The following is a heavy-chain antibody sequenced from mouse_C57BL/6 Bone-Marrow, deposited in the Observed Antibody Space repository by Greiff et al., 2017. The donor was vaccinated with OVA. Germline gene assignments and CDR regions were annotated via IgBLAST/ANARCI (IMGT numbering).Heavy chain of an antibody. CDR2: IDPSDSYT. J-gene: IGHJ4*01. CDR1: GYTFTSYW. V-gene: IGHV1-69*01. Sequence: QVQLQQPGAELVMPGASVKLSCKASGYTFTSYWMHWVKQRPGQGLEWIGEIDPSDSYTNYNQKFKGKSTLTVDQSSSTAYMQLSSLTSQDSAVYYCARAIFTAHAARYAMDYWGQGTSVTVSS. CDR3: ARAIFTAHAARYAMDY. D-gene: IGHD3-2*02.